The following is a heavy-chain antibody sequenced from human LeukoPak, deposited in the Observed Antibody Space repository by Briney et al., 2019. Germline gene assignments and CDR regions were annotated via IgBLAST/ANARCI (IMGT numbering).Heavy chain of an antibody. Sequence: GESLKISCAASTFTFSDYYMSWIRQAPGKGLEWVSHISSSGSFIYYADSVKDRFTISRDNAKNSLDLQMNSLRDVDTAIYYCARAGGGGYNYGLDYWGQGILVAVSS. J-gene: IGHJ4*02. CDR1: TFTFSDYY. D-gene: IGHD5-18*01. V-gene: IGHV3-11*04. CDR2: ISSSGSFI. CDR3: ARAGGGGYNYGLDY.